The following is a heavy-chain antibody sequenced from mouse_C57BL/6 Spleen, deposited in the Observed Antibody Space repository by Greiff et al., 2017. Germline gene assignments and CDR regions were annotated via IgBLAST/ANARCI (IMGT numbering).Heavy chain of an antibody. CDR1: GFTFSSYA. Sequence: EVKLQESGAGLVKPGGSLKLSCAASGFTFSSYAMSWVRQTPEKRLEWVAYISSGGDYIYYADTVKGRFTISRDNARNPLYLQMSSLKSEDTAMYYCTRETGTNRYFDVWGTGTTVTVSS. CDR2: ISSGGDYI. J-gene: IGHJ1*03. CDR3: TRETGTNRYFDV. D-gene: IGHD4-1*01. V-gene: IGHV5-9-1*02.